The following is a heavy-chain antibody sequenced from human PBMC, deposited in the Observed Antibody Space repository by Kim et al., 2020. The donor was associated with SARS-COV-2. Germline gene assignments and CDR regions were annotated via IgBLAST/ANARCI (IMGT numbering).Heavy chain of an antibody. J-gene: IGHJ4*01. CDR1: GFTFSSYG. D-gene: IGHD6-19*01. CDR3: AKAGVAVAGTARDYFDY. CDR2: ISYDGSNK. V-gene: IGHV3-30*18. Sequence: GGSLRLSCAASGFTFSSYGMHWVRQAPGKGLEWVAVISYDGSNKYYADSVKGRFTISRDNSKNTLYLQMNSLRAEDTAVYYCAKAGVAVAGTARDYFDY.